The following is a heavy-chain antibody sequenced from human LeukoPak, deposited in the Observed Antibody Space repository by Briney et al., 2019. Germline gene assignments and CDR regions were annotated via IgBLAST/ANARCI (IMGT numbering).Heavy chain of an antibody. Sequence: PSETLSLTCAVSGGSISSCGYSWSWIRQPPGKGLEWIGYIYHSGSTYYNPSLKSRVTISVDRSKNQFSLKLSSVTAADTAVYYCARVVGYCSGGSCSPNFDYWGQGTLVTVSS. D-gene: IGHD2-15*01. J-gene: IGHJ4*02. V-gene: IGHV4-30-2*01. CDR2: IYHSGST. CDR1: GGSISSCGYS. CDR3: ARVVGYCSGGSCSPNFDY.